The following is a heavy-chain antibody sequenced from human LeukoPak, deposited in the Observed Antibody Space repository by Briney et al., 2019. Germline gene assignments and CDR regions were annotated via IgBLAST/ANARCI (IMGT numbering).Heavy chain of an antibody. V-gene: IGHV3-7*01. CDR1: GFSLSTYW. Sequence: GGSLRLSCAASGFSLSTYWMSWVRQAPGKGLEWVANIKQDESEKDYVDSVKGRFTISRDNSKSTTYLQMNSLRPEDTAVYYCAKAVTTEGRNFDYWGQGTLVTVSS. J-gene: IGHJ4*02. D-gene: IGHD4-11*01. CDR3: AKAVTTEGRNFDY. CDR2: IKQDESEK.